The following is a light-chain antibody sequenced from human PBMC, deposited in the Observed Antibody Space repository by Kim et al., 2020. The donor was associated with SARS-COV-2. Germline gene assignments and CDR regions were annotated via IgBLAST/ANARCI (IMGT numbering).Light chain of an antibody. V-gene: IGLV2-14*03. J-gene: IGLJ1*01. Sequence: QSALAQPASVSGSLGQSITITCAGSNTDVGGFDSVAWYQHRPGKAPKLVIYDVTKRPSGVSDRFSGSIPDNTASLTTAGLQAEDEADYYCSSYTSSNTLGYVFGTGTEVTVL. CDR1: NTDVGGFDS. CDR3: SSYTSSNTLGYV. CDR2: DVT.